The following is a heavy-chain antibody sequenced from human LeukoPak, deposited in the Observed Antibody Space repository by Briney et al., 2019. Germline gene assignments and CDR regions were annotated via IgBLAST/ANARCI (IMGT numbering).Heavy chain of an antibody. V-gene: IGHV7-4-1*02. J-gene: IGHJ4*02. D-gene: IGHD1-26*01. CDR3: ARGFFEYLVGATGYFDY. CDR2: INTNTGNP. Sequence: WASVKVSCKASGYTFTSYAMNWVRQAPGQGLEWMGWINTNTGNPTYAQGFTGRFVFSLDTSVSTAYLQISSLKAEDTAVYYCARGFFEYLVGATGYFDYWGQGTLVTVSS. CDR1: GYTFTSYA.